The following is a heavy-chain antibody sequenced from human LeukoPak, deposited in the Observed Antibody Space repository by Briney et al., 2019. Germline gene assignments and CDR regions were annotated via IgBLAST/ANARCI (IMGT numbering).Heavy chain of an antibody. CDR1: GFTFSSYG. CDR3: AKTWNDGSFDY. V-gene: IGHV3-33*06. D-gene: IGHD5-24*01. Sequence: GRSLRLSCAASGFTFSSYGMHWVRQAPGKGLEWVAVIWYDGSNKYYADSVKGRFTISRDNSKNTLYLQLTSLRAEDTGVYYCAKTWNDGSFDYWGQGTLVTVSS. CDR2: IWYDGSNK. J-gene: IGHJ4*02.